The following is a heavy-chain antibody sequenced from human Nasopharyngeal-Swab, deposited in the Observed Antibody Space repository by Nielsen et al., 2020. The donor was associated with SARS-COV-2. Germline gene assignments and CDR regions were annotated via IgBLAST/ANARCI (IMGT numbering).Heavy chain of an antibody. J-gene: IGHJ4*02. Sequence: GGSLSLSFSSSGFPFRSYALPWVLPSPGTGLEWVAGISYDGSNKYYADSVKGRFTISRDNSKNTLYLQMNSLRAEDTAVYYCARDKSDSSNYWGQGTLVTVSS. V-gene: IGHV3-30-3*01. CDR3: ARDKSDSSNY. CDR1: GFPFRSYA. D-gene: IGHD3-22*01. CDR2: ISYDGSNK.